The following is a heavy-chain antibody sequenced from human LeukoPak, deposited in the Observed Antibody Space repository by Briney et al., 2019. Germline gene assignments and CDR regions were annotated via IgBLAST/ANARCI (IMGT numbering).Heavy chain of an antibody. CDR1: GGSISSGGYS. V-gene: IGHV4-30-2*01. Sequence: SETLSLTCAVSGGSISSGGYSWSWIRQPPGKGLEWIGYIYHSGSTYYNPSLKSRVTISVDRSKNRFSLKLSSVTAADTAVYYCARGPGYSSSWYDYWGQGTLVTVSS. CDR3: ARGPGYSSSWYDY. CDR2: IYHSGST. J-gene: IGHJ4*02. D-gene: IGHD6-13*01.